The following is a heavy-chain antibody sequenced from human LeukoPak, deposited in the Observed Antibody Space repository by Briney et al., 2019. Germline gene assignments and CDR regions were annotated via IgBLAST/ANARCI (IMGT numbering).Heavy chain of an antibody. CDR3: ARDPGPRYYYDSSGYYANSYYYYYMDV. J-gene: IGHJ6*03. CDR2: INPSGGST. D-gene: IGHD3-22*01. V-gene: IGHV1-46*01. Sequence: ASVKVSCKASGYTFTSYYMHWVRQAPGQGLEWMGIINPSGGSTSYAQKFQGRVTMTRDMSTSTVYMELSSLRSEDTAVYYCARDPGPRYYYDSSGYYANSYYYYYMDVWGKGTTVTISS. CDR1: GYTFTSYY.